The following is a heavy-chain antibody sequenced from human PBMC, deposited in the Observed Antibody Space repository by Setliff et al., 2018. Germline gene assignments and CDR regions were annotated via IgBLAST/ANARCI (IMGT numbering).Heavy chain of an antibody. CDR3: ARDVFPYHYEGAFDI. D-gene: IGHD3-22*01. CDR1: GHTFTSHY. Sequence: GASVKVSCKASGHTFTSHYMHWVRLAPGLGLEWMGTINPSSGRTSYAQKFQGRVTMTRDTSTSTVYMDMSSLRSEDTAVYYCARDVFPYHYEGAFDIWGQGTMVTVSS. V-gene: IGHV1-46*01. CDR2: INPSSGRT. J-gene: IGHJ3*02.